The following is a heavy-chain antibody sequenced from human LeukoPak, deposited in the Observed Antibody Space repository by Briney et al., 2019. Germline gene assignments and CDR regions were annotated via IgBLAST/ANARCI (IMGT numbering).Heavy chain of an antibody. V-gene: IGHV4-61*02. CDR3: ARDADIVVVPAAMSDYYYYYYMDV. CDR2: IYTSGST. D-gene: IGHD2-2*01. J-gene: IGHJ6*03. CDR1: GGSISSGSYY. Sequence: SQALSLTCTVSGGSISSGSYYWSWIRQPAGKGLEWIGRIYTSGSTNYNPSLKSRVTISVDTSKNQFSLKLSSVTAADTAVYYCARDADIVVVPAAMSDYYYYYYMDVWGKGTTVTVSS.